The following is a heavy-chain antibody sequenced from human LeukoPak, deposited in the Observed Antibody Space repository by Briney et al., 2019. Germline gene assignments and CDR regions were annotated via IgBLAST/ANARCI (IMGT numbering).Heavy chain of an antibody. CDR2: IKRDGNEK. CDR1: GFTFSRYW. CDR3: AKEGASPIITYDS. Sequence: PGGSLRLSCAASGFTFSRYWMNWVRQAPGKGLEWVANIKRDGNEKNYVDSVRGRFSISRDNARNSLYLQMDSLSAEDTAVYYCAKEGASPIITYDSWGQGALVTVSS. J-gene: IGHJ5*01. V-gene: IGHV3-7*01. D-gene: IGHD3-10*01.